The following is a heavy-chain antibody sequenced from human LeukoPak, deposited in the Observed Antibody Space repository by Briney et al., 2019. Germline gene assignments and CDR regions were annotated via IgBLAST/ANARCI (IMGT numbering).Heavy chain of an antibody. CDR1: GGSFSGYY. V-gene: IGHV4-34*01. D-gene: IGHD6-13*01. CDR3: ARGGMGSSHNWFDP. Sequence: PSETLSLTCAVYGGSFSGYYWSWIRQPPGKGLEWIGEINHNGSTNYNPSHKSRVTISVDTSKNQFSLKLSSVTAADTAVYYCARGGMGSSHNWFDPGGQGTLVTVSS. J-gene: IGHJ5*02. CDR2: INHNGST.